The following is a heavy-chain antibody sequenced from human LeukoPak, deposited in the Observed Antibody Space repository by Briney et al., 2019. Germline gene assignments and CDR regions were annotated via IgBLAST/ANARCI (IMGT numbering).Heavy chain of an antibody. CDR1: GYTFTRHY. V-gene: IGHV1-46*01. CDR2: INPSGGST. Sequence: ASVKVSCKASGYTFTRHYMHWVRQAPGQGLEWMGIINPSGGSTSYAQKFQGRVTMTRDTSTSTVYMELSSLRSEDTAVYYCARDVKGYSSSWLPYDYWGQGTLVTVPS. D-gene: IGHD6-13*01. J-gene: IGHJ4*02. CDR3: ARDVKGYSSSWLPYDY.